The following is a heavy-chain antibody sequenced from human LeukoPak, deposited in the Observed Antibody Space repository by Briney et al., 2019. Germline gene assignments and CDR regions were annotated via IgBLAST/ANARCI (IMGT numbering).Heavy chain of an antibody. D-gene: IGHD1-26*01. CDR1: GYTFTSYY. CDR3: ATGRGTWKYYFDY. J-gene: IGHJ4*02. CDR2: INPSGGST. Sequence: EASVKVSCKASGYTFTSYYMHWVRQAPGQGLEWMGIINPSGGSTSYAQKFQGRVTMTTETSTSTAYMELRSLRSDDTAVYYCATGRGTWKYYFDYWGQGTLVTVSS. V-gene: IGHV1-46*01.